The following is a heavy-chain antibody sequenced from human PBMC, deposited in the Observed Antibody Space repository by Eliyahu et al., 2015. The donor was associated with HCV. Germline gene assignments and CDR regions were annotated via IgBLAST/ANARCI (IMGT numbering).Heavy chain of an antibody. CDR3: ARGNAQRIAARALPFDY. J-gene: IGHJ4*02. CDR1: VGSISSXSYY. D-gene: IGHD6-6*01. CDR2: IYYSGST. V-gene: IGHV4-39*01. Sequence: QLQLQESGPGLVKPSETLSLTCTVSVGSISSXSYYWGWIRQPPGKGLEWIGSIYYSGSTYYNPSLKSRVTISVDTSKNQFSLKLSSVTAADTAVYYCARGNAQRIAARALPFDYWGQGTLVTVSS.